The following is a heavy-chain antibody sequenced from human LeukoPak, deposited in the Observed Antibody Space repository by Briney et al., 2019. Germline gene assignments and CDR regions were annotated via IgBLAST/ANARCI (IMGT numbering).Heavy chain of an antibody. CDR3: ARVDPFDY. J-gene: IGHJ4*02. CDR2: INPNSGGT. CDR1: GYTFTSYD. V-gene: IGHV1-2*02. D-gene: IGHD3/OR15-3a*01. Sequence: ASVKVSCKASGYTFTSYDINWVRQAPGQGLEWMGWINPNSGGTNYAQKFQGRVTMTRDTSISTAYMELSRLRSDDTAVYYCARVDPFDYWGQGTLVTVSS.